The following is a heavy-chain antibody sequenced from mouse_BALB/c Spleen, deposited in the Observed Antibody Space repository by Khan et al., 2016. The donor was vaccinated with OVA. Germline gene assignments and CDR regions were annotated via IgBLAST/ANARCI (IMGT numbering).Heavy chain of an antibody. CDR2: IWGGGGT. CDR3: ARAYYRYDGYYAMDY. V-gene: IGHV2-6-4*01. D-gene: IGHD2-14*01. J-gene: IGHJ4*01. CDR1: GFSLSRYN. Sequence: VQLKQSGPGLVAPSQTLSITCTVSGFSLSRYNIHWVRQPPGKGLEWLGMIWGGGGTDYYSTLKSRLSISKDNSKSHVFLKMNSLQTDDTAMYYCARAYYRYDGYYAMDYWGQGTSVTVSS.